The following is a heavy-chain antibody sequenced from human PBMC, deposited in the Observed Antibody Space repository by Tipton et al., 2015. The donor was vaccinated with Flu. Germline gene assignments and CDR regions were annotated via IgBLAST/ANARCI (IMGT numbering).Heavy chain of an antibody. Sequence: SLRLSCAASGFNFNIYAMSWVRQAPGKGLEWVSGIAGTTGNTYFADSVRGRFTISRDNSKNTLYLHMSSLRAEDTAVYYCAKDWFRQDIVGRAAPFDSWGQGIMVTFSS. J-gene: IGHJ4*02. V-gene: IGHV3-23*01. CDR2: IAGTTGNT. D-gene: IGHD2-15*01. CDR3: AKDWFRQDIVGRAAPFDS. CDR1: GFNFNIYA.